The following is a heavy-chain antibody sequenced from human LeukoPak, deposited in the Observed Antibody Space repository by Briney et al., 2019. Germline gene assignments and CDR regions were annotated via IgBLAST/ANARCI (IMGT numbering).Heavy chain of an antibody. CDR1: GYAFTDYY. D-gene: IGHD6-13*01. CDR2: INPNSGGT. V-gene: IGHV1-2*02. Sequence: ASVKVSCKASGYAFTDYYMHWVRQAPGQGLEWMGWINPNSGGTNYAQQFQGRVTMTRDTSISTAYMELSNLRSDDTAVYYCARGIAAAGGRWFDPWGQGTLVTVSS. J-gene: IGHJ5*02. CDR3: ARGIAAAGGRWFDP.